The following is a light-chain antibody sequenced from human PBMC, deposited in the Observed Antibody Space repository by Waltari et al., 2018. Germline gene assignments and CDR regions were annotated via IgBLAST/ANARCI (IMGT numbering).Light chain of an antibody. V-gene: IGKV1-6*02. CDR2: GTS. Sequence: AIQMTQSPPSLSASVGDTVTITCRASQDLANHLAWYQQKPGQAPKLLVYGTSILQTMVPSRFSGSGSGTTFALTISSLQPADSATYYCLQDRTGLTFGGGTKVEI. CDR3: LQDRTGLT. J-gene: IGKJ4*01. CDR1: QDLANH.